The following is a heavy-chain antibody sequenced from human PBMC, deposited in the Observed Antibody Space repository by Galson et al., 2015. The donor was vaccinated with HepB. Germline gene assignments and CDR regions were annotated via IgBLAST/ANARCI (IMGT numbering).Heavy chain of an antibody. D-gene: IGHD3-10*01. J-gene: IGHJ5*02. Sequence: SLRLSCAASGFTFSSYSMNWVRQAPGKGLEWVSSISSSSSYIYYADSVKGRFTISRDNAKNSLYLQMNSLRAEDTAVYYCARDARGYGSGSSYHPSGRTWGQGTLVTVSS. V-gene: IGHV3-21*01. CDR2: ISSSSSYI. CDR1: GFTFSSYS. CDR3: ARDARGYGSGSSYHPSGRT.